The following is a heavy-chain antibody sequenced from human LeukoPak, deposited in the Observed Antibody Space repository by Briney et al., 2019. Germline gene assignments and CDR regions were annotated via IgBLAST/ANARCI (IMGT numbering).Heavy chain of an antibody. Sequence: SETLSLTCAVYGGSFSGYYWSWIRQPPGKGLEWIGEINHSGSTNYNPSLKSRVTVSVDKSKNQFSLKLNSVTAADTAVYYCARYLYYYMDVWGKGTTVTVSS. CDR1: GGSFSGYY. CDR3: ARYLYYYMDV. CDR2: INHSGST. V-gene: IGHV4-34*01. J-gene: IGHJ6*03.